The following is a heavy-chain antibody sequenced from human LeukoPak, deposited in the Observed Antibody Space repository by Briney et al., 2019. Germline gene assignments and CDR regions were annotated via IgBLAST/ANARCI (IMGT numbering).Heavy chain of an antibody. J-gene: IGHJ6*04. CDR3: ARAGRFGGQTLNNYYYYAVDV. D-gene: IGHD3-16*01. Sequence: ALTLFKPTHALTLTSTVSDLSLNTTGQGVGWIRQPLRNALDTLSPNNWNDSNRYRPSLKARLPITKDTSKDQVVFTMTTMDHADIATYYCARAGRFGGQTLNNYYYYAVDVWGEGTSVTVSS. V-gene: IGHV2-5*01. CDR2: NNWNDSN. CDR1: DLSLNTTGQG.